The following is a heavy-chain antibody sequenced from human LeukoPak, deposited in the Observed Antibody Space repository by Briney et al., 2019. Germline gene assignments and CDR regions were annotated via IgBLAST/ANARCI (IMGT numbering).Heavy chain of an antibody. D-gene: IGHD5/OR15-5a*01. J-gene: IGHJ4*02. V-gene: IGHV1-46*01. CDR1: GYTFTSYY. CDR2: INPSGGST. CDR3: ARATLYDYYFNY. Sequence: ASVKVSCQASGYTFTSYYMHWVRQAPGQGLEWMGIINPSGGSTSYAQKFQGRVTLTRGTSTSTVYMELSSLRSEDTAVYYCARATLYDYYFNYWGQGTLVTVSS.